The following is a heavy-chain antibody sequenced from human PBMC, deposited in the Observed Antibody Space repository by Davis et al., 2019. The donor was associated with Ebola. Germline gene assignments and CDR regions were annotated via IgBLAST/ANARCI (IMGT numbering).Heavy chain of an antibody. V-gene: IGHV4-59*12. CDR1: GGSISSYY. CDR3: ARSPGIARYNWFDP. CDR2: IYYIGST. Sequence: SETLSLTCTVSGGSISSYYCIWIRPPPGKGLEWLGYIYYIGSTNYNPSLKSRVTISVDTSKNQFSLKLSSVTAADTAVYYCARSPGIARYNWFDPWGQGTLVTVSS. D-gene: IGHD6-13*01. J-gene: IGHJ5*02.